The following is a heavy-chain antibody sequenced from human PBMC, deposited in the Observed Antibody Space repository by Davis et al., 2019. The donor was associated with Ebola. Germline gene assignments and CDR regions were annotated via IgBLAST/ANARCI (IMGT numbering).Heavy chain of an antibody. CDR3: VKDSSNIWFDI. CDR2: IYSGGST. J-gene: IGHJ3*02. D-gene: IGHD2/OR15-2a*01. Sequence: GESLKISCAASGFTVSSNYMSWARQAPGKGLEWVSVIYSGGSTYYADSVKGRFAMSRDNSRGTLYLQMNSLRVEDSAIYYCVKDSSNIWFDIWGQGTLITVSS. CDR1: GFTVSSNY. V-gene: IGHV3-53*01.